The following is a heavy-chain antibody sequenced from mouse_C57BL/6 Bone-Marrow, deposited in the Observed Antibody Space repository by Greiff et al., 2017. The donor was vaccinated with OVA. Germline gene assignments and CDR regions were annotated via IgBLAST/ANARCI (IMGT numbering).Heavy chain of an antibody. V-gene: IGHV5-4*03. D-gene: IGHD3-2*02. CDR2: ISDGGSYT. CDR1: GFTFSSYA. J-gene: IGHJ4*01. CDR3: ARGQLRHRGAMDY. Sequence: DVKLVESGGGLVKPGGSLKLSCAASGFTFSSYAMSWVRQTPEKRLEWVATISDGGSYTYYPDNVKGRFTISRDNAKNNLYLQMSHLKSEDTAMYYCARGQLRHRGAMDYWGQGTSVTVSS.